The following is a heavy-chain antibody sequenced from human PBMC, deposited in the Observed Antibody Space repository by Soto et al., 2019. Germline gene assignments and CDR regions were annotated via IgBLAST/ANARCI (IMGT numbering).Heavy chain of an antibody. J-gene: IGHJ6*03. V-gene: IGHV4-39*01. CDR3: ARPVNYYYYYMDV. CDR2: INYSGST. Sequence: QLQLQESGPGLVKPSETLSLTCTVSVGSISSSTSYWGWIRKPPGKELEWIGSINYSGSTYYSPSLKSRVTISADTSKNQFSLKLSSVTAADTAVYYCARPVNYYYYYMDVWGKGTMVTVSS. CDR1: VGSISSSTSY.